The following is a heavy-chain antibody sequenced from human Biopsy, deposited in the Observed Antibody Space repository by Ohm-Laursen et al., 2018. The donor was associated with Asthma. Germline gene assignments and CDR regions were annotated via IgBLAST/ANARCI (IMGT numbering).Heavy chain of an antibody. Sequence: SETLSLTCIVSGGSISSGAYYWSWVRQPPGKGLEWIGYIYYIGSTYYNPSLKSRVAISLDTSKNQFSLKLSSVTAADTAVYFCARRGGVRRYFDYWGQGTPVTVSS. J-gene: IGHJ4*02. CDR3: ARRGGVRRYFDY. CDR1: GGSISSGAYY. V-gene: IGHV4-30-4*01. D-gene: IGHD3-16*01. CDR2: IYYIGST.